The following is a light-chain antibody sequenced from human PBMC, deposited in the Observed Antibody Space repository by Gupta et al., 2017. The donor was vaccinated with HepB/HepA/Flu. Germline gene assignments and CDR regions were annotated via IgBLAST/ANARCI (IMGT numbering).Light chain of an antibody. CDR1: QSLLHSDGKTY. J-gene: IGKJ2*02. CDR3: RQVLQSPSI. Sequence: IVMTQTPLSLSVTPGQPASMSCKSSQSLLHSDGKTYLHWYLQKPCQPPQLPLYELSNRGPGLPDRFNVQGAWTDFTLKIRRGEAEDVGVYYFRQVLQSPSIFGQGTKMKIK. V-gene: IGKV2D-29*01. CDR2: ELS.